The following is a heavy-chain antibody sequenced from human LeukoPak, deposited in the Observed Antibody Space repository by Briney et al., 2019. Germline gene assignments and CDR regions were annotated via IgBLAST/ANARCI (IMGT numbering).Heavy chain of an antibody. CDR2: ITGSGTST. CDR3: AKNYYDSSGYYWIFDS. J-gene: IGHJ4*02. D-gene: IGHD3-22*01. Sequence: GSLRLSCAASGFTFSSYAMTWVRQAPGKGLEWVSSITGSGTSTYADSVKGRFTTSRDNSKNTLYLQMNSLRAEDTAVYFCAKNYYDSSGYYWIFDSWGQGTLVTVSS. CDR1: GFTFSSYA. V-gene: IGHV3-23*01.